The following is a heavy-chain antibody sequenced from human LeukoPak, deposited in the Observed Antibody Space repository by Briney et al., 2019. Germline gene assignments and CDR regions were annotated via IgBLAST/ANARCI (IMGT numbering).Heavy chain of an antibody. V-gene: IGHV3-23*01. D-gene: IGHD3-22*01. CDR1: GCTFSSYG. J-gene: IGHJ6*03. CDR3: AKDDSSGYYYYYYYYMDV. Sequence: GGTLGISCAASGCTFSSYGMSWVRQAPGMGLEWVSAISGSGGSTYYADSVKGRFTISRDNSKNTLYLQMNSLRAEDTAVYYCAKDDSSGYYYYYYYYMDVWGKGTTVTISS. CDR2: ISGSGGST.